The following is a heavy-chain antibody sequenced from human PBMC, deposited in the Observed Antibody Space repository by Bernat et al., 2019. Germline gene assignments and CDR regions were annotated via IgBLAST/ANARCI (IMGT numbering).Heavy chain of an antibody. J-gene: IGHJ4*02. CDR1: GGSFSGYY. Sequence: QVQLQQWGAGLLKPSETLSLTCAVYGGSFSGYYWSWIRQLPGKGLEWFGEINHSGSTNYNPSLKSRVTITVDTSKNQFSLKLSSVTAADTAVYYCARGLVTMVRGVWVGGDYWGQGTLVTVSS. CDR2: INHSGST. V-gene: IGHV4-34*01. D-gene: IGHD3-10*01. CDR3: ARGLVTMVRGVWVGGDY.